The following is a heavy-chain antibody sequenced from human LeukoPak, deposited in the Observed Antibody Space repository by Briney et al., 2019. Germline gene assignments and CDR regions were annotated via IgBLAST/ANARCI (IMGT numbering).Heavy chain of an antibody. J-gene: IGHJ6*03. V-gene: IGHV4-39*01. Sequence: SETLSLTCSVSGGSISSSNYYWGWIRQPPGKGLEWIGSIYYSGRTYYNPSLKSRVTISVDTSKKQFSLKLSSVTAADTAVYYCARLNCSGGSCYPYYYYYYMDVWGKGTTVTVSS. CDR3: ARLNCSGGSCYPYYYYYYMDV. CDR1: GGSISSSNYY. CDR2: IYYSGRT. D-gene: IGHD2-15*01.